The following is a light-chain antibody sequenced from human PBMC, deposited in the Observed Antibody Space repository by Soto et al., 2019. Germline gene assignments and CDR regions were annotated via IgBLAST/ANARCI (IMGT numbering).Light chain of an antibody. CDR1: QSISTY. Sequence: DIQMAQSPSSLSASVGDRVTITCRTSQSISTYLNWYQQKPGKAPNLLIYAASRLQSGVPSRFGGSGSETEFSLTINNLQPEDFATYYCQQSYSTPLTFGGGTKVEMK. J-gene: IGKJ4*01. CDR3: QQSYSTPLT. V-gene: IGKV1-39*01. CDR2: AAS.